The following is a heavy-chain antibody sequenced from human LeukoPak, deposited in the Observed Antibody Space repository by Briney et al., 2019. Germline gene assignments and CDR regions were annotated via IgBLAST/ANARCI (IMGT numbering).Heavy chain of an antibody. CDR3: AEIAHAISAVVHNQDY. CDR2: ISGSGGST. J-gene: IGHJ4*02. V-gene: IGHV3-23*01. D-gene: IGHD6-19*01. CDR1: GFTFSSYA. Sequence: GGSLRLSCAASGFTFSSYAMSWVRQAPEKGLEWVSAISGSGGSTYYADSVKGRFTISRDNSKNTLYLQMNSLRAEDTAVYYCAEIAHAISAVVHNQDYWGQGTLVTVSS.